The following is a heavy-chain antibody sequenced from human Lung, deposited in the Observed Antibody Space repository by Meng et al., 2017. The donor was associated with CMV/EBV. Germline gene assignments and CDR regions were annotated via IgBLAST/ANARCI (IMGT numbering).Heavy chain of an antibody. V-gene: IGHV3-7*04. Sequence: EVQLVDAGGGLVQPGESLRLCCAASGFSSSRYWMTWYRQAPGKGLEWVANTNEDGSKKYYVDSVKGRFTISRDNAKNSLALQINSLRVEDTAIYYCGGVGIGYWGQGTLVTVSS. CDR2: TNEDGSKK. CDR3: GGVGIGY. J-gene: IGHJ4*02. D-gene: IGHD3-10*01. CDR1: GFSSSRYW.